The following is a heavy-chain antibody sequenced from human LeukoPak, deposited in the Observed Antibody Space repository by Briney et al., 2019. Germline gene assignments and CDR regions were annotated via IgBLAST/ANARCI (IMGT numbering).Heavy chain of an antibody. Sequence: PGGSLRLSCTASGFPFIEYSMNWVRQVPGKGLEWISYIGIGSGNTKYADSVRGRFTISADKAKNSLYLQMNSLRVEDTAVYYCARDHNYAFDNWGQGTLVSVAS. CDR1: GFPFIEYS. D-gene: IGHD1-1*01. J-gene: IGHJ4*02. CDR2: IGIGSGNT. CDR3: ARDHNYAFDN. V-gene: IGHV3-48*01.